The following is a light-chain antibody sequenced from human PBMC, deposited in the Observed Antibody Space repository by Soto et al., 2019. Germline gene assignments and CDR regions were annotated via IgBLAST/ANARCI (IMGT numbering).Light chain of an antibody. CDR2: GAS. CDR1: QSVSSSY. V-gene: IGKV3-20*01. J-gene: IGKJ4*01. CDR3: QQYHTSLLT. Sequence: EIVLTQSPGTLSLSPGERATLSCRASQSVSSSYLAWYQQKPGQAPRLLIYGASSRATGIPDRFSGSGSGTDFTLTISRLEPEDFAVYYCQQYHTSLLTFGGGTKVDIK.